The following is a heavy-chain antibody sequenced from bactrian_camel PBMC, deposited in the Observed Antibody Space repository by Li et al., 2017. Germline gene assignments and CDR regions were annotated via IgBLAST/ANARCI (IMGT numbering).Heavy chain of an antibody. Sequence: HVQLVESGGGSVQTGGSLRLSCAVSGDTDSSVCMGWFRQAPGSAREAVASIYTSGTIHYADSVKGRFTISRDNAKNTVYLQLNSLKSVDTAMYYCATWPLRMSVAGTPEGPCSVIRGTDGYAHWGQGTQVTVS. CDR1: GDTDSSVC. CDR2: IYTSGTI. CDR3: ATWPLRMSVAGTPEGPCSVIRGTDGYAH. J-gene: IGHJ4*01. D-gene: IGHD1*01. V-gene: IGHV3-2*01.